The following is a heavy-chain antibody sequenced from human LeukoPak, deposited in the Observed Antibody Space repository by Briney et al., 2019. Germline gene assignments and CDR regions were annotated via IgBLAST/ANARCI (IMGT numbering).Heavy chain of an antibody. CDR1: GFTFSDYY. D-gene: IGHD3-22*01. J-gene: IGHJ4*02. CDR3: ARDFFDGYFDSSGTPPDY. Sequence: GGSLRLSCAASGFTFSDYYMSWIRQAPGKGLEWISYISSSGSTIYYADSVKGRLTISRDNAKNSLYLQMNSLRAEDTAVYYCARDFFDGYFDSSGTPPDYWGQGTLVTVSS. CDR2: ISSSGSTI. V-gene: IGHV3-11*01.